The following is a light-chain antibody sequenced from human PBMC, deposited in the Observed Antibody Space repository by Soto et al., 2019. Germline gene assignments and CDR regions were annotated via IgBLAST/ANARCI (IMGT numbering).Light chain of an antibody. Sequence: NFMLTQPHSVSESPGKTVTISCTGSSGSIASNYVQWFQQRPGSAPTTVIYEDNKRPSGVPDRFSGSIDSSSNSASLTISGLKTEDEADYYCQSYGDNNQVFGGGTKFTVL. CDR1: SGSIASNY. V-gene: IGLV6-57*02. CDR3: QSYGDNNQV. CDR2: EDN. J-gene: IGLJ3*02.